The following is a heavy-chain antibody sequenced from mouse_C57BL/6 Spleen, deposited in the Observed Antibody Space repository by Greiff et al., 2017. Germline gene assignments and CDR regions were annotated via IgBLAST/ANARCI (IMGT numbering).Heavy chain of an antibody. CDR3: ARDYYGSSGGFDY. CDR2: IDPNSGGT. J-gene: IGHJ2*01. Sequence: VQLQQSGAELVKPGASVKLSCKASGYTFTSYWMHWVKQRPGRGLEWIGRIDPNSGGTKYNEKFKSKATLTVDKPSSTAYMQLSSLTSEDSAVXYCARDYYGSSGGFDYWGQGTTLTVSS. D-gene: IGHD1-1*01. CDR1: GYTFTSYW. V-gene: IGHV1-72*01.